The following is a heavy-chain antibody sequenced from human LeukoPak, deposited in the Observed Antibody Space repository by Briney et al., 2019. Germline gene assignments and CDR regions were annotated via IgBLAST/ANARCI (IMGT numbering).Heavy chain of an antibody. J-gene: IGHJ4*02. D-gene: IGHD4-11*01. CDR1: GGSFSGYY. CDR3: ARGQGTVTTH. Sequence: KPSETLSLTCAVYGGSFSGYYWSWIHQPPGKGLEWIGEINHSGSTNYNPSLKSRVTISVDTSKNQFSLKLSSVTAADTAVYYCARGQGTVTTHWGQGTLVTVSS. CDR2: INHSGST. V-gene: IGHV4-34*01.